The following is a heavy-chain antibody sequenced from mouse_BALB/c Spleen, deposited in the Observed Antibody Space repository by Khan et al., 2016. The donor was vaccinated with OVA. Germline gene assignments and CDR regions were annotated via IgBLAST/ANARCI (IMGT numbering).Heavy chain of an antibody. J-gene: IGHJ2*01. CDR1: GYTFTSYT. Sequence: QVQLKQSGAELARPGASVKMSCKASGYTFTSYTMHWVKQRPGQGLEWIGYINPSSGYTKYNRKFKDKATLTADKSSSTAYMQLSSLTTEEAAVYYCAGTHERWGQGTTLTVSS. CDR3: AGTHER. CDR2: INPSSGYT. V-gene: IGHV1-4*01.